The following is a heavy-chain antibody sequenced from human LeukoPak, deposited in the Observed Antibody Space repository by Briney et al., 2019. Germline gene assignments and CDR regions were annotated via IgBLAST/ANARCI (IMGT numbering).Heavy chain of an antibody. V-gene: IGHV4-30-2*01. D-gene: IGHD3-3*01. J-gene: IGHJ4*02. CDR3: ARGVDSWSGFPYFDY. CDR1: GGSISSGGYY. Sequence: SETLSLTCTVSGGSISSGGYYWSWIRQPPGKGLEWIGYIYHSGSTYYNPSLKSRVTISVDRSKNQFSLKLSSVTAADTAVYYCARGVDSWSGFPYFDYWGQGTLVTVSS. CDR2: IYHSGST.